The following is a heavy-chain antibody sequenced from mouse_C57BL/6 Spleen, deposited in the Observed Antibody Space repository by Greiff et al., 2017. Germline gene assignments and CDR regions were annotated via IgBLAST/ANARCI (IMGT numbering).Heavy chain of an antibody. CDR3: TFTAQATYYFEY. CDR1: GFNIKDYY. CDR2: IDPEDGDT. V-gene: IGHV14-1*01. J-gene: IGHJ2*01. D-gene: IGHD3-2*02. Sequence: EVQLQQSGAELVRPGASVKLSCTASGFNIKDYYMHWVKQRPEQGLEWIGRIDPEDGDTEYAPKFQGKATMTADTSSNTAYLQLSSLTSEDTAVYYCTFTAQATYYFEYWGKGATLTVAS.